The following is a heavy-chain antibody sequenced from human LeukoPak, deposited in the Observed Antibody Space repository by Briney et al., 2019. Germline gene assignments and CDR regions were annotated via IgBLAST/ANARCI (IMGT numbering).Heavy chain of an antibody. D-gene: IGHD3-10*01. J-gene: IGHJ4*02. Sequence: ASVKVSCKASGYTFTSYGISWVRQAPGQGLEWMGWISAYNGNTNYAQKLQGRVTMTTDTSTSTAYMELGSLRSDDTAMYYCARVGLWFGELKDRYFDYWGQGALVTVSS. V-gene: IGHV1-18*01. CDR2: ISAYNGNT. CDR3: ARVGLWFGELKDRYFDY. CDR1: GYTFTSYG.